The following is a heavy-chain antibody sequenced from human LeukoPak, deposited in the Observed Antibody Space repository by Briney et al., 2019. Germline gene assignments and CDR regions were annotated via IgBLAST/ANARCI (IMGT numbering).Heavy chain of an antibody. CDR2: IYSSGTT. CDR1: GFTVSSNH. Sequence: PGGSLRLSCAASGFTVSSNHMGWVRQAPGKGLDWVSLIYSSGTTHYSDSVKGRFTISRDNSKNTLYLQMSGLRAEDTAVYYCASHSGYQYYYGMNVWGQGTTVTVSS. CDR3: ASHSGYQYYYGMNV. V-gene: IGHV3-66*04. J-gene: IGHJ6*02. D-gene: IGHD1-26*01.